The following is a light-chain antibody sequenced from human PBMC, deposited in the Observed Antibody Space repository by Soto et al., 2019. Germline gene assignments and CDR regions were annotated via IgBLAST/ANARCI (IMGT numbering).Light chain of an antibody. V-gene: IGLV2-8*01. CDR3: SSYAGSNNLYV. Sequence: QSALTQPPSASGSPGQSVTISCTGTSSDVGGYNFVSWYQHLPGKAPKLMIFGVSKRPSGVPDRFSGSKSGNTASLTVSGLQAEDEADYYCSSYAGSNNLYVFGTGTQLTVL. J-gene: IGLJ1*01. CDR1: SSDVGGYNF. CDR2: GVS.